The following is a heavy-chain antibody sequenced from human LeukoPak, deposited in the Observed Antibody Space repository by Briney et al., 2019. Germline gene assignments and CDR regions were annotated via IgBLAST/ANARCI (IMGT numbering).Heavy chain of an antibody. CDR3: ARHGEKYQMY. CDR1: GGSLSGFY. V-gene: IGHV4-34*01. J-gene: IGHJ4*02. D-gene: IGHD2-2*01. Sequence: SETLSLTCAVYGGSLSGFYWSWIRQPPGNGLEWIGETSHGGSTSYSTSLKSRVSISVDTSKNQFSLKLSSVTAADTAVYYCARHGEKYQMYWGQGILVTVSS. CDR2: TSHGGST.